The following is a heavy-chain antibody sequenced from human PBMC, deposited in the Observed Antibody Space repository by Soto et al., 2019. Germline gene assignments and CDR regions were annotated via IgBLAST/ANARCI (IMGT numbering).Heavy chain of an antibody. D-gene: IGHD2-2*01. CDR3: AKDIGCSSTSCYLKGYFDY. CDR2: ISWNSGSI. Sequence: EVQLVESGGGLVQPGRSLRLSCAASGFTFDDYAMHWVRQAPGKGLEWVSGISWNSGSIGYADSVKGRFTISRDNGKNSLYLRMNSLGAEDTALYYCAKDIGCSSTSCYLKGYFDYCGQGTLVTVSS. CDR1: GFTFDDYA. J-gene: IGHJ4*02. V-gene: IGHV3-9*01.